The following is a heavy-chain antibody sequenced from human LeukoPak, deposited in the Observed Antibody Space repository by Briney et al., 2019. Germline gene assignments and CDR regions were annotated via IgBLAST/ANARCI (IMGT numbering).Heavy chain of an antibody. V-gene: IGHV3-21*01. Sequence: GGSLRLSCAASGFTFSSYSMNWVRQAPGKGLEWVSSISSSSSYIYYADSVKGRFTISRDNAKNSLYLQMNSLRAEDTAVYYCARDWGGSSWYGSEGAYWGQGALVTVSS. CDR3: ARDWGGSSWYGSEGAY. CDR1: GFTFSSYS. J-gene: IGHJ4*02. CDR2: ISSSSSYI. D-gene: IGHD6-13*01.